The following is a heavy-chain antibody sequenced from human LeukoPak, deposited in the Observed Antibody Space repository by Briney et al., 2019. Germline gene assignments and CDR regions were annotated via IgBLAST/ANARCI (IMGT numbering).Heavy chain of an antibody. V-gene: IGHV3-30*02. J-gene: IGHJ3*02. CDR3: AKAMSWSDAFDI. D-gene: IGHD6-13*01. CDR1: GFTFSSYG. Sequence: GGSLRHSCAASGFTFSSYGMHWVRQAPGKGLEWVAFIRYDGSNKYYADSVKGRFTISRDNSKNTLYLQMNSLRAEDTAVYYCAKAMSWSDAFDIWGQGTMVTVSS. CDR2: IRYDGSNK.